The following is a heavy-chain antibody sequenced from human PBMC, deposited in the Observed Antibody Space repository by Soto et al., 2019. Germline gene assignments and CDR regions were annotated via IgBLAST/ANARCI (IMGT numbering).Heavy chain of an antibody. Sequence: SETLSLTCTVSGGSISSYYWSWIRQPPGKGLEWIGYIYYSGSTNYNPSLKSRVTISVDTSKNQFSLKLSSVTAADTAVYYCARWVVAASGWFDPWGQGTLVTVSS. V-gene: IGHV4-59*01. D-gene: IGHD2-15*01. CDR1: GGSISSYY. CDR2: IYYSGST. J-gene: IGHJ5*02. CDR3: ARWVVAASGWFDP.